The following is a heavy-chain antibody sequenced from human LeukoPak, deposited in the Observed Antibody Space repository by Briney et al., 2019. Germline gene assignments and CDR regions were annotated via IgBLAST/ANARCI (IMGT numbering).Heavy chain of an antibody. J-gene: IGHJ5*02. D-gene: IGHD6-19*01. V-gene: IGHV3-23*01. CDR1: GFTFSSYA. CDR3: AKARMSSGTNWFDP. CDR2: ISGSGGST. Sequence: GGSLRLSCAASGFTFSSYAMSWVRQAPGKGLEWVSAISGSGGSTYYADSVKGRFTTSRDNSKNTLYLQMNSLRAEDTAVYYCAKARMSSGTNWFDPWGQGTLVTVSS.